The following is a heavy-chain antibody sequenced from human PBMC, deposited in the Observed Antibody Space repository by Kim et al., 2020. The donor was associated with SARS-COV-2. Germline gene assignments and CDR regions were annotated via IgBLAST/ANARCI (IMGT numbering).Heavy chain of an antibody. Sequence: ASVKVSCKASGGTFSSYAISWVRQAPGQGLEWLGGIIPIFGTANYAQKFQGRVKITADESTSTAYMELSSLRSEDTAVYYCARTGYGSSCYLYYGMDVGGQGTTLTVSS. D-gene: IGHD6-13*01. CDR2: IIPIFGTA. CDR3: ARTGYGSSCYLYYGMDV. V-gene: IGHV1-69*13. CDR1: GGTFSSYA. J-gene: IGHJ6*01.